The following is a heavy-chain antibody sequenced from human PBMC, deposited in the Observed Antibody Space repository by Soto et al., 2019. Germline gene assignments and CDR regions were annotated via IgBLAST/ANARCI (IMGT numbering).Heavy chain of an antibody. V-gene: IGHV1-69*01. Sequence: QVQLVQSGAEVKKPGSSVKVSCKASGGTFSSYAISWVRQAPGQGLEWMGGIIPISGTANSAQKFQGSATIPADDSTSTAYMELSSLISEDTAVYYCARSQGSRTSLEIYYYYYYGMDVWGQGTTVTVSS. J-gene: IGHJ6*02. CDR2: IIPISGTA. D-gene: IGHD2-2*01. CDR3: ARSQGSRTSLEIYYYYYYGMDV. CDR1: GGTFSSYA.